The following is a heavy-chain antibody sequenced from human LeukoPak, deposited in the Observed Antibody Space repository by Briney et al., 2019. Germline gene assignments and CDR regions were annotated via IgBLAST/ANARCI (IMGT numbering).Heavy chain of an antibody. V-gene: IGHV3-7*05. J-gene: IGHJ4*02. CDR3: ARPSSGWYYFDY. CDR2: IKQDGSEK. Sequence: QPGGSLRLSFAASGXTFSSYCMSWVRQAPGKVLEWVANIKQDGSEKYYVDSVKGRFTISRDNAKNSLYLQMNSLRAEDTAVYYCARPSSGWYYFDYWGQGTLVTVSS. CDR1: GXTFSSYC. D-gene: IGHD6-13*01.